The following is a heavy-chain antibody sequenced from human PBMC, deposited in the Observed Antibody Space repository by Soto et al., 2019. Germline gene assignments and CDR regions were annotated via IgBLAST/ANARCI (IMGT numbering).Heavy chain of an antibody. D-gene: IGHD3-3*01. V-gene: IGHV3-21*01. CDR2: ISSSSSYI. J-gene: IGHJ6*02. CDR3: ARDGDGGFLEFRLVYYYYYGMDV. CDR1: GFTFSSYS. Sequence: GGSLRLSCAASGFTFSSYSMNWVRQAPGKGLEWVSSISSSSSYIYYADSVKGRFTISRDNAKNSLYLQMNSLRAEDMAVYYCARDGDGGFLEFRLVYYYYYGMDVWGQGTTATVSS.